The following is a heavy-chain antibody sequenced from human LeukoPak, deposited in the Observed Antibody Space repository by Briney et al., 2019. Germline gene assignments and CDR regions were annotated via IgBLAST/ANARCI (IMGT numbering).Heavy chain of an antibody. CDR2: IYYSGST. CDR1: GGSISSGGYY. CDR3: ARETYYYDSSGYYRTDAFDI. V-gene: IGHV4-31*03. D-gene: IGHD3-22*01. Sequence: PSRTLSLTCTVSGGSISSGGYYWSWIRPHPGKGLEWIGYIYYSGSTYYNPSLKSRVTISVDTSKNQFSLKLSSVTAADTAVYYCARETYYYDSSGYYRTDAFDIWGQGTMVTVSS. J-gene: IGHJ3*02.